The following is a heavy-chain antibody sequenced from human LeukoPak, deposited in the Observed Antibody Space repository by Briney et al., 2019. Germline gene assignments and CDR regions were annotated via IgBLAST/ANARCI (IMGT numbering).Heavy chain of an antibody. J-gene: IGHJ4*02. D-gene: IGHD5-18*01. V-gene: IGHV5-51*01. CDR1: GYSFTSYW. CDR3: AGQGAGYSYGTPADFDY. CDR2: IYPGDSDT. Sequence: GESLKISCKGSGYSFTSYWIGWVRQMPGKGLEWMGIIYPGDSDTRYSPSFQGQVTISADKSISTAYLQWSSLKASDTAMYYCAGQGAGYSYGTPADFDYLGQGTLVTVSS.